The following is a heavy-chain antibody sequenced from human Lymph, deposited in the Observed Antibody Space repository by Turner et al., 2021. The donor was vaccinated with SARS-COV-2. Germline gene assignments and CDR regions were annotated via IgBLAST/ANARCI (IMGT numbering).Heavy chain of an antibody. Sequence: EVQLLDSGGGLVQPGGSLSPSCAGSGFTFSSYAIACVRKAPGKGLEWVSVISGSGGSTYYADSVKGRFTISRDNSKNTLYLQMNSLRDEDTAVYCCAKNEMAMIVVVITLFDCWSQGTLVTVSS. CDR3: AKNEMAMIVVVITLFDC. J-gene: IGHJ4*02. CDR1: GFTFSSYA. D-gene: IGHD3-22*01. V-gene: IGHV3-23*01. CDR2: ISGSGGST.